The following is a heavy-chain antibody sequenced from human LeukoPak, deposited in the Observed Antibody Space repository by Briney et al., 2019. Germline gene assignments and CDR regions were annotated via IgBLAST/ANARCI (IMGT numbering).Heavy chain of an antibody. D-gene: IGHD6-19*01. V-gene: IGHV3-74*01. Sequence: RGESLKISCAASGFTFSKYWMLWVRQAPGKGLESVSRINTDGTVTTYADSVKGRFTVSRDNADNTMFLQMNSVRDEDTAVYYCATKQWLAPPPDSWGQGTPVTVSS. CDR1: GFTFSKYW. CDR3: ATKQWLAPPPDS. CDR2: INTDGTVT. J-gene: IGHJ4*02.